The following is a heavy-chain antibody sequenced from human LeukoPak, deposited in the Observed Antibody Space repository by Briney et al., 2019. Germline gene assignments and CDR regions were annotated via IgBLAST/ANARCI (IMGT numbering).Heavy chain of an antibody. V-gene: IGHV4-38-2*02. CDR3: AGGRDAFDI. Sequence: SETLSLTCSVSGCSLTSGYYWGWIRQPPGKGLEWVGSIYYIGSPHYNPSLKSRVTVSIDTSRNTFSLKLNSLTAADSALYYRAGGRDAFDIWGQGTLVTVSS. CDR2: IYYIGSP. CDR1: GCSLTSGYY. J-gene: IGHJ3*02.